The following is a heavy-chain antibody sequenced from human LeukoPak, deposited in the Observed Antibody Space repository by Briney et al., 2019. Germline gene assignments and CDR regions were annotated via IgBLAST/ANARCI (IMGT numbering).Heavy chain of an antibody. Sequence: GRSLRLSCKASGFNFGDYSMTWVGQAPGKGLEWVGFVRSKTYGGSAEYAASVRGRFTMSRDDSKSIAYLQMNGLKIEDTAVYYCTREFFDLFTGNFTYVDYWGQGNLVAVSS. CDR3: TREFFDLFTGNFTYVDY. V-gene: IGHV3-49*04. D-gene: IGHD3-9*01. CDR1: GFNFGDYS. CDR2: VRSKTYGGSA. J-gene: IGHJ4*02.